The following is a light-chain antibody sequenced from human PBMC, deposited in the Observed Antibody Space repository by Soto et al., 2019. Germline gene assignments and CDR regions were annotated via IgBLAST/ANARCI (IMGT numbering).Light chain of an antibody. CDR3: QQYNDWPPT. Sequence: LVLRQSPVTLSLSPGDRATLSCRASQSVSTYLAWYRQTPGQAPRLLIYDTSNRATGIPAGFSGSRSGTDFTLTISSLEPEDFGVYFCQQYNDWPPTFGQGTKVDIK. V-gene: IGKV3-11*01. CDR2: DTS. J-gene: IGKJ1*01. CDR1: QSVSTY.